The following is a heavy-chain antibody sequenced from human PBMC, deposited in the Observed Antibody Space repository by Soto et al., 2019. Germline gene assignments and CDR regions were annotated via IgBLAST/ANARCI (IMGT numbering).Heavy chain of an antibody. Sequence: PGGSLRLSCAASGFTFSSYSMNWVRQAPGKGLEWVSSISSSSYIYYADSVKGRFTISRDNAKNSLYLQMNSLRAEDTAVYYCAREVWFSPYYFDYWGQGTLVTVSS. CDR1: GFTFSSYS. D-gene: IGHD3-10*01. CDR3: AREVWFSPYYFDY. J-gene: IGHJ4*02. CDR2: ISSSSYI. V-gene: IGHV3-21*01.